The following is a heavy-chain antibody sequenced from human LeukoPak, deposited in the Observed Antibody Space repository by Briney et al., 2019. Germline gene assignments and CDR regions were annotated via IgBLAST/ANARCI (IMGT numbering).Heavy chain of an antibody. Sequence: GGSLRLSCAASGFTFSNAWMSWVRQAPGRGLEWVANINPDGSIKYYVDSIKGRFTISRDNAKNSLYLQMNSLRAEDTAVYYCASGFLQWLYWGQGTLVTVSS. D-gene: IGHD3-3*01. CDR2: INPDGSIK. CDR3: ASGFLQWLY. CDR1: GFTFSNAW. V-gene: IGHV3-7*01. J-gene: IGHJ4*02.